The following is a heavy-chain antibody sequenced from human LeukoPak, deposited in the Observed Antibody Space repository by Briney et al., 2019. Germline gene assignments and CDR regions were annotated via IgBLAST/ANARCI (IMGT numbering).Heavy chain of an antibody. J-gene: IGHJ4*02. CDR2: IYYSGST. CDR3: ARVWSSSWPSFDY. D-gene: IGHD6-13*01. V-gene: IGHV4-61*01. Sequence: PSQTLSLTCTVSGGSISSGSYYWSWIRQPPGKGLEWIGYIYYSGSTNYNPSLKSRVAISVDTSKNQFSLKLSSVTAADTAVYYCARVWSSSWPSFDYWGQGTLVTVSS. CDR1: GGSISSGSYY.